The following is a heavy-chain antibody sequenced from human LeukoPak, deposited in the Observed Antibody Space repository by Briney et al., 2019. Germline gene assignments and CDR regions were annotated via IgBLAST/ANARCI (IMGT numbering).Heavy chain of an antibody. CDR1: GFTFGDYA. Sequence: GGSLRLSCTASGFTFGDYAMSWVRQAPGKGLEWVSVIYSGGSTYYADSVKGRFTISRDNSKNTLYLQMNSLRAEDTAVYYCAKGSSNWRDYYYFDYWGQGTLVTVSS. CDR3: AKGSSNWRDYYYFDY. D-gene: IGHD6-13*01. J-gene: IGHJ4*02. CDR2: IYSGGST. V-gene: IGHV3-53*01.